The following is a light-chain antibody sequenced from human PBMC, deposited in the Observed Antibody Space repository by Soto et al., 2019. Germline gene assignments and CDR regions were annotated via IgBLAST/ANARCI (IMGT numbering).Light chain of an antibody. CDR3: LQGTNWPPT. J-gene: IGKJ1*01. CDR1: ESLVFTDGNTY. CDR2: KVS. V-gene: IGKV2-30*01. Sequence: PVTFPVTLGQPASISCRSSESLVFTDGNTYLSWFQQRPGQSPRRLIYKVSKRDSGVPDRFSGSGSGADFTLAISRVEAEDFGVYYCLQGTNWPPTFGQGTKVDIK.